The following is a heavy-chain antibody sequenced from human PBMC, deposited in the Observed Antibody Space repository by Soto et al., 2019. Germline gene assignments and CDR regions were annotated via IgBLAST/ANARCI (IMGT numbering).Heavy chain of an antibody. V-gene: IGHV3-7*01. CDR1: GFTFSNYW. J-gene: IGHJ4*02. CDR3: ARVEGGYYGSGSYGFDY. D-gene: IGHD3-10*01. Sequence: EVQLVESGGGLVQPGGSLSLSCAASGFTFSNYWMTWVRQAPGKGLEWVANIKQEGSEKYYVDSVKGRSTISRDNAKNSVYLHMDGLRVGDTAVYYCARVEGGYYGSGSYGFDYWGQGSLVTVSS. CDR2: IKQEGSEK.